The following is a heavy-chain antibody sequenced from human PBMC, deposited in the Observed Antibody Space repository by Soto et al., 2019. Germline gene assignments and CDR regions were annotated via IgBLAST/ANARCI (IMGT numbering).Heavy chain of an antibody. CDR2: IFYDGTT. Sequence: PSETLSLTCSVSGASIRSGGFKWNWIRQHPGKGLEWIGYIFYDGTTYYNPSLKGRVIISVDTSDNSFSLNLNSVTAADTAMYYCARDRRFCSTASCLTGDFYYPMDVWGQGTTVTVSS. CDR1: GASIRSGGFK. J-gene: IGHJ6*02. V-gene: IGHV4-31*03. CDR3: ARDRRFCSTASCLTGDFYYPMDV. D-gene: IGHD2-2*01.